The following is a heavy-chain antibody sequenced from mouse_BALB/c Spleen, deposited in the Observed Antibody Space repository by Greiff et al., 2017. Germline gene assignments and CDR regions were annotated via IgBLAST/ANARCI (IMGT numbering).Heavy chain of an antibody. D-gene: IGHD2-4*01. V-gene: IGHV3-2*02. CDR3: ATSTMSTNYAMDY. CDR1: GYSITSDYA. Sequence: EVQLQQSGPGLVKPSQSLSLTCTVTGYSITSDYAWYWIRQFPGNKLEWMGYISYSGSTSYNPSLKSRISITRDTSKNQFFLQLNSVTTEDTATYYCATSTMSTNYAMDYWGQGTSVTVS. J-gene: IGHJ4*01. CDR2: ISYSGST.